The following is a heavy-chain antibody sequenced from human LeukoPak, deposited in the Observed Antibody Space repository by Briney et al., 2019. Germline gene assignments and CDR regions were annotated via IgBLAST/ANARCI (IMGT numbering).Heavy chain of an antibody. CDR2: IRSKAYGGTT. CDR3: ARAPPYSSGWYYFDY. J-gene: IGHJ4*02. CDR1: GFTFGDYA. V-gene: IGHV3-49*03. Sequence: PGRSLRLSCTASGFTFGDYAMSWFRQAPGKGLEWVGFIRSKAYGGTTEYAASVKGRFTISRDDSKSIAYLQMNSLKTEDTAVYYCARAPPYSSGWYYFDYWGQGTLVTVSS. D-gene: IGHD6-19*01.